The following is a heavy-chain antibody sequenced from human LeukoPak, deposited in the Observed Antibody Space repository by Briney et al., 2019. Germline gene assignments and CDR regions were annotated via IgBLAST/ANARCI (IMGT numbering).Heavy chain of an antibody. CDR2: INLNSGGT. CDR1: GYTFTGYN. J-gene: IGHJ3*02. CDR3: AGGYSYDDAFDI. D-gene: IGHD5-18*01. Sequence: ASVKVSCNASGYTFTGYNMHWERHPPGQGLELKGWINLNSGGTNYAQKSQRRVTTTRDTSTSTAYMELSRLRSDDTAVYYCAGGYSYDDAFDIWGQGTMVTVSS. V-gene: IGHV1-2*02.